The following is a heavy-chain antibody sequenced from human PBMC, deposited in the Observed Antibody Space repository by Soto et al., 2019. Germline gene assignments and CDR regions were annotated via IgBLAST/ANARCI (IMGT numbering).Heavy chain of an antibody. Sequence: GGSLRLSCAASGFTFSSYAMSWVRQAPGKGLEWVSSISSSSSTYYADSVKGRFTISRDNSKNTLYLQMNSLRAEDTAVYYCARSFVHSRYDLGAFDIWGQGTMVTVSS. D-gene: IGHD5-12*01. CDR2: ISSSSST. J-gene: IGHJ3*02. CDR3: ARSFVHSRYDLGAFDI. CDR1: GFTFSSYA. V-gene: IGHV3-23*01.